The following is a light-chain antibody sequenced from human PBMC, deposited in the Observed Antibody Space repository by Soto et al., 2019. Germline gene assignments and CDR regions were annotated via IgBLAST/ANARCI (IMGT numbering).Light chain of an antibody. CDR1: QSVSSN. Sequence: EIVMTQSPATLSVSPWEIASLSFSASQSVSSNLAWYQQKPGQAPRLLSYGASTRATGIPARFSGSGSGTDFTLTITSLEPEDFAVYYCQQRAIWRGVTFGPGTKVDIK. V-gene: IGKV3D-15*01. CDR3: QQRAIWRGVT. J-gene: IGKJ3*01. CDR2: GAS.